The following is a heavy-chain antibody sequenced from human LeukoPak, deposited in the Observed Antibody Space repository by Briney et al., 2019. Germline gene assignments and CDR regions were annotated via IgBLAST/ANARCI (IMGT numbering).Heavy chain of an antibody. CDR3: ARAYVDYGDYAPERGGEYYGMDV. V-gene: IGHV1-18*04. Sequence: GASVKVSCKASGYTFTGYGISWVRQAPGQGLEWMGWISAYNGNTNYAQKLQGRVTMTTDTSTSTAYMELRSLRSDDTAVYYCARAYVDYGDYAPERGGEYYGMDVWGQGTTVTVSS. J-gene: IGHJ6*02. CDR2: ISAYNGNT. CDR1: GYTFTGYG. D-gene: IGHD4-17*01.